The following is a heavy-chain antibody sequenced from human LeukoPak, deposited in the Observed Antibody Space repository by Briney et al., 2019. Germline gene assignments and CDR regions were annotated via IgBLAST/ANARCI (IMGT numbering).Heavy chain of an antibody. CDR2: ISGSGGST. V-gene: IGHV3-23*01. Sequence: PGGTLRLSCAASAFTFSSYGMSWVRQAPGKGLEWVSAISGSGGSTYYADSVKGRFTISRDNSKNTLYLQMNSLRAEDTAVYYCAGRGSGSYFDYWGQGTLVTVSS. CDR3: AGRGSGSYFDY. CDR1: AFTFSSYG. J-gene: IGHJ4*02. D-gene: IGHD3-10*01.